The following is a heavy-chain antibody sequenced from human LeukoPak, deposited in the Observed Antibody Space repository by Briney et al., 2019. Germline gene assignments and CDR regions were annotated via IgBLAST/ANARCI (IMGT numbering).Heavy chain of an antibody. J-gene: IGHJ6*02. Sequence: ASVKVSCKASGYTFTSYYMHWVRQAPGQGLEWMGIINPSGGSTSYAQKFQGRVTMTRDTSTSTVYMELSSLRSEDTAVYYCARGNYGAAAGTYGMDVWGQGTTVTVSS. CDR1: GYTFTSYY. CDR2: INPSGGST. V-gene: IGHV1-46*01. CDR3: ARGNYGAAAGTYGMDV. D-gene: IGHD6-13*01.